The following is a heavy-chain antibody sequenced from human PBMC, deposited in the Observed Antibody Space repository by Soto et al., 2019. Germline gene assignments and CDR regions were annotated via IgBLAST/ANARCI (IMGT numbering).Heavy chain of an antibody. Sequence: ASVKVSCKASGYTFSVYHMHWVRQAPGQGLEWMGWVHPNSGGTNYAQSFEGRVTMTRDTSIKTAYMELSRLTSDDTAVYYCAKELQRGMDVWGQGTTVTVYS. J-gene: IGHJ6*02. CDR1: GYTFSVYH. CDR2: VHPNSGGT. V-gene: IGHV1-2*02. D-gene: IGHD4-4*01. CDR3: AKELQRGMDV.